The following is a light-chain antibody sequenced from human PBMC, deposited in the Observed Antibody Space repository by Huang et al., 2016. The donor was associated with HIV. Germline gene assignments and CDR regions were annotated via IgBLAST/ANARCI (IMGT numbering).Light chain of an antibody. CDR1: KSISSSS. CDR2: GAS. V-gene: IGKV3-20*01. J-gene: IGKJ3*01. Sequence: EIVLTQSPGTLSLSPGERATLSCRASKSISSSSLAWYLQKPGQAPTLLIHGASTRATDIPDRFIGSGSGTDFTLTISRLEPEDFAVYYCHQYGSPPFTFGPGTKVDIK. CDR3: HQYGSPPFT.